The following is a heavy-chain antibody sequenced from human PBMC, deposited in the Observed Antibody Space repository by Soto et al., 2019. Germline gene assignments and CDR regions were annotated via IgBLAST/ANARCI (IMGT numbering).Heavy chain of an antibody. D-gene: IGHD5-18*01. Sequence: ASVKVSCKVSGYTFTSYAMHWVRQAPGQRLEWMGWINAGNGNTKYSQKFQGRVIITRDTSASTAYMELSSLRSEDTAMYYCAREGYSYGYGAFDYWGQGTLVTVSS. CDR3: AREGYSYGYGAFDY. CDR2: INAGNGNT. J-gene: IGHJ4*02. CDR1: GYTFTSYA. V-gene: IGHV1-3*01.